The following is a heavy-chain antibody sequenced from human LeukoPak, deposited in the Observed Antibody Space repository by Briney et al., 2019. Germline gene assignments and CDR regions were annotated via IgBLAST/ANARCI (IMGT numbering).Heavy chain of an antibody. CDR3: VRRGYSGSASYSFDY. J-gene: IGHJ4*02. CDR1: GGYISSDNW. D-gene: IGHD3-10*01. Sequence: PSETLSLTCTVSGGYISSDNWWSWVRQPPGKGLEWTGEIYHSGSTNYNPSLQRRVTISVDKSENQFSLKLNSVTAADTAVYYCVRRGYSGSASYSFDYWGQGTLVTVSS. CDR2: IYHSGST. V-gene: IGHV4-4*02.